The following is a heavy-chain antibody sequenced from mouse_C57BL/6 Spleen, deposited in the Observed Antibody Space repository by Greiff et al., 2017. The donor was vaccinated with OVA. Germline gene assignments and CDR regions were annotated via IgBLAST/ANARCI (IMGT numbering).Heavy chain of an antibody. V-gene: IGHV5-17*01. CDR2: ISSGSSTI. CDR1: GFTFSDYG. CDR3: ARRGYYGSRYYFDY. D-gene: IGHD1-1*01. J-gene: IGHJ2*01. Sequence: EVMLVESGGGLVKPGGSLKLSCAASGFTFSDYGMHWVRQAPEKGLEWVAYISSGSSTIYYADTVKGRFTIARDNAKNTLFLQMTSLRSEDTAMYYCARRGYYGSRYYFDYWGQGTTLTVSS.